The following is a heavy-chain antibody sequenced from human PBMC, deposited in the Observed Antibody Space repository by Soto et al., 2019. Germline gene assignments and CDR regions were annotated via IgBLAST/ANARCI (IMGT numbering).Heavy chain of an antibody. CDR1: GGTFSSYA. V-gene: IGHV1-69*13. Sequence: SVKVSCKASGGTFSSYAISWVRQAPGQGLEWMGGSIPIFGTANYAQKFQGRVTITADESTSTAYMELSSLRSEGTAVYYCARDHYDFWSGPKGAYYYYGIDVWAQGTTVTVSS. CDR3: ARDHYDFWSGPKGAYYYYGIDV. D-gene: IGHD3-3*01. J-gene: IGHJ6*01. CDR2: SIPIFGTA.